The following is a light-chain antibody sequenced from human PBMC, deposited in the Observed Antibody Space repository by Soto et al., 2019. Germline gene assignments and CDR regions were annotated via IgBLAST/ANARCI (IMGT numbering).Light chain of an antibody. CDR2: DAY. Sequence: EIVLTQSPATLSLSPGERATLSCRASQSVGSYLAWYQQKPGQAPRLLIYDAYNRATGIPARFSGSGSGTDFTLTISSLEPEDFAVYYCQQRSNWPPWVTFGQGTRLEIK. V-gene: IGKV3-11*01. J-gene: IGKJ5*01. CDR1: QSVGSY. CDR3: QQRSNWPPWVT.